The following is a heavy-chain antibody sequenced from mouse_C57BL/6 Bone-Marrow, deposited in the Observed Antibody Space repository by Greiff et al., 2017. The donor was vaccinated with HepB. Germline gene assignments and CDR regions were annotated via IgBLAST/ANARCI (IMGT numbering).Heavy chain of an antibody. CDR1: GYTFTSYW. J-gene: IGHJ2*01. D-gene: IGHD1-1*01. CDR2: IDPSDSYT. V-gene: IGHV1-69*01. CDR3: ARGGTVVARNFDN. Sequence: QVQLQQPGAELVMPGASVKLSCKASGYTFTSYWMHWVKQRPGQGLEWIGEIDPSDSYTNYNQKFKGKSTLTVDKSSSTAYMQLSSLTSEDSAVYYCARGGTVVARNFDNWGQGTTLTVSS.